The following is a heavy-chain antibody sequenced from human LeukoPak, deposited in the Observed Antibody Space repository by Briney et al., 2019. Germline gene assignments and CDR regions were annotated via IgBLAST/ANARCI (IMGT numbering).Heavy chain of an antibody. CDR2: ISSSSSYI. D-gene: IGHD2-2*01. CDR1: GFTFSSYS. Sequence: GGSLRLSCAASGFTFSSYSMNWVRQAPGKGLEWVSSISSSSSYIYYADSVKGRSTISRDNAKNSLYLQMNSLRAEDTAVYYCARRPLVPAATYYFDYWGQGTLVTVSS. CDR3: ARRPLVPAATYYFDY. J-gene: IGHJ4*02. V-gene: IGHV3-21*01.